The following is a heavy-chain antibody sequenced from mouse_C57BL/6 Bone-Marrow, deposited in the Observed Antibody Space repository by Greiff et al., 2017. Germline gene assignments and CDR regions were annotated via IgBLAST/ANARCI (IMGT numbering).Heavy chain of an antibody. D-gene: IGHD1-1*01. Sequence: EVKLLESGPGLVKPSQSLSLTCSVTGYSITSGYCWNWIRQFPGNKLEWMGYISYDGSNNYNPSLKNRISITRDTSKNQFFLKLNSVTTEDTATYYCAREGLYYYWFAYWGQGTLVTVSA. J-gene: IGHJ3*01. V-gene: IGHV3-6*01. CDR2: ISYDGSN. CDR1: GYSITSGYC. CDR3: AREGLYYYWFAY.